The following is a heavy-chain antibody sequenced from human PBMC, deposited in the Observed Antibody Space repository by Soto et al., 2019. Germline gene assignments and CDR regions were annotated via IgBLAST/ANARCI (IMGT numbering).Heavy chain of an antibody. CDR2: INHSGST. J-gene: IGHJ4*02. CDR3: ARSSGWQGDFDY. V-gene: IGHV4-34*01. CDR1: GGSFIGYY. D-gene: IGHD6-19*01. Sequence: SETLSLTCAVYGGSFIGYYWSWIRQPPGKGLEWIGEINHSGSTNYNPSLKSRVTISVDTSKNQFSLKLSSVTAADTAVYYCARSSGWQGDFDYWGQGTLVTVSS.